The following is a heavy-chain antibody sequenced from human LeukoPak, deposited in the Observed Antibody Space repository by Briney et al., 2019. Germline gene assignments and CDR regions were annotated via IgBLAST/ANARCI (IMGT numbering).Heavy chain of an antibody. Sequence: GGSLRLSCAASGFTVSSNYMSWVRQAPGEGLEWVSVIYSGGDTYYADSVKGRFTISRDNSKNTLYLQMNSLRAEDTAVYYRARVALGAGTDYFDYWGQGTLVTVSS. J-gene: IGHJ4*02. CDR2: IYSGGDT. D-gene: IGHD6-19*01. V-gene: IGHV3-53*01. CDR1: GFTVSSNY. CDR3: ARVALGAGTDYFDY.